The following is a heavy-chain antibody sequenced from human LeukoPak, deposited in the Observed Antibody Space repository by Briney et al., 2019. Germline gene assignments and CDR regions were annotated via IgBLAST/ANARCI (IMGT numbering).Heavy chain of an antibody. V-gene: IGHV3-48*03. D-gene: IGHD3-22*01. CDR1: GFTFSSYE. CDR3: ARDAEPYYFDSSAAFDF. J-gene: IGHJ3*01. Sequence: HPGGSLRLSCAASGFTFSSYEMNWVRQAPGKGLEWLSYISSSGSTIYYADSVKGRFTISRDNAKNSLYLQMNSLRAEDTAVYYCARDAEPYYFDSSAAFDFWGQGTMVTVSS. CDR2: ISSSGSTI.